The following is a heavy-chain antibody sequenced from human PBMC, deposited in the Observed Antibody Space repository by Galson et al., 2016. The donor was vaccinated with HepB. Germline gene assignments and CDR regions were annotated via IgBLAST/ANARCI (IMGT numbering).Heavy chain of an antibody. Sequence: SVKVSCKASEYNFNTYGMHWVRQAPGQRLEWMGWINGGNGRTKYSQKLQGRVTITRDTSASTAYMELSSLRPEDTAVYYCARDHGLRYFDWLFSYYGMDVGGQGTTVTVSS. CDR2: INGGNGRT. J-gene: IGHJ6*02. CDR3: ARDHGLRYFDWLFSYYGMDV. V-gene: IGHV1-3*01. CDR1: EYNFNTYG. D-gene: IGHD3-9*01.